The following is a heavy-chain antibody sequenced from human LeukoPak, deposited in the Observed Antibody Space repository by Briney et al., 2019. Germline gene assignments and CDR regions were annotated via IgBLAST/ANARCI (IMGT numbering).Heavy chain of an antibody. J-gene: IGHJ4*02. Sequence: PGGSLRLSCEASGFTFSTYGMSWVRQAPGKGLEWVSAISGSGSSTYYADSVKGRVTISRDNSKNTLYLQVNSLRVEDTAVYYCAKDRLGAMMYFDFWGQGTLVTVSS. CDR2: ISGSGSST. V-gene: IGHV3-23*01. CDR1: GFTFSTYG. D-gene: IGHD1-26*01. CDR3: AKDRLGAMMYFDF.